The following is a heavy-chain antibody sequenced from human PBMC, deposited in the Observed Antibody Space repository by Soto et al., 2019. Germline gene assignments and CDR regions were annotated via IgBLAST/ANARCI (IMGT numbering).Heavy chain of an antibody. CDR1: GGSISSSSYY. D-gene: IGHD6-19*01. J-gene: IGHJ4*02. V-gene: IGHV4-39*01. CDR3: ASRSIAVAGTKLGGYFDY. CDR2: IYYSGST. Sequence: SETLSLTCTVSGGSISSSSYYWGWIRQPLGKGLEWIGSIYYSGSTYYNPSLKSRVTISVDTSKNQFSLKLSSVTAADTAVYYCASRSIAVAGTKLGGYFDYWGQGTLVTVSS.